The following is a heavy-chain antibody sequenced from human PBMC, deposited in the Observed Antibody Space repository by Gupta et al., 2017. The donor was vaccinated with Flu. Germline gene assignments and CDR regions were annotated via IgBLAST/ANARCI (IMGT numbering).Heavy chain of an antibody. D-gene: IGHD4-17*01. V-gene: IGHV3-74*03. CDR3: ATVTTGY. J-gene: IGHJ4*02. CDR1: GFTFSGSY. Sequence: AASGFTFSGSYVQGVRQAPGKGLVWVSRISPDGSSTTYADSVKGRFTISRDNAKNTLYLQMNSLGVDDTAVYYCATVTTGYWGQGTLVTVSS. CDR2: ISPDGSST.